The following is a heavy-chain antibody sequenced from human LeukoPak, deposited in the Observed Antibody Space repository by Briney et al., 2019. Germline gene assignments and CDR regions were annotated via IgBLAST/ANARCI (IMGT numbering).Heavy chain of an antibody. CDR2: ISPYNSNT. Sequence: GASVKVSCKASGYPFTSYGISWLRQAPGQGLEWMGWISPYNSNTNYAQKLQGRITMTTDTSTSTAYVELRSLRSDDTAVYYCARDLGGYSGYDYWFDAWGQGTLVTVSS. J-gene: IGHJ5*02. V-gene: IGHV1-18*01. CDR3: ARDLGGYSGYDYWFDA. CDR1: GYPFTSYG. D-gene: IGHD5-12*01.